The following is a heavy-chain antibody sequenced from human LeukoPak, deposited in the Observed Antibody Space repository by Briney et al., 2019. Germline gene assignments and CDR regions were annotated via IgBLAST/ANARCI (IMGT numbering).Heavy chain of an antibody. Sequence: SETLSLTCTVSGGSISSSSYYWGWIRQPPGKGLEWIGSIYYSGSTYYNPSLKSRVTISVDTSKNQFCLKLSSVTAADTAVYYCARHLRATTVDYWGQGTLVTVSS. CDR3: ARHLRATTVDY. CDR2: IYYSGST. V-gene: IGHV4-39*01. D-gene: IGHD4-17*01. CDR1: GGSISSSSYY. J-gene: IGHJ4*02.